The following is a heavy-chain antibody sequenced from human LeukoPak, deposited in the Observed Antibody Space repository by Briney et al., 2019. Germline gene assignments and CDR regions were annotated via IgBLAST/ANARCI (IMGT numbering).Heavy chain of an antibody. CDR1: GYTFTNNL. CDR2: FNPSAGST. D-gene: IGHD1-7*01. J-gene: IGHJ6*03. Sequence: ASVKVSCKASGYTFTNNLLHWVRQAPGQGLEWMGLFNPSAGSTTYAQMFQGRVTMTGDMSTSTFYMELSSLRSEDTAVYYCARDGGWNYLSYYYMDVWGKGTTVTVSS. CDR3: ARDGGWNYLSYYYMDV. V-gene: IGHV1-46*01.